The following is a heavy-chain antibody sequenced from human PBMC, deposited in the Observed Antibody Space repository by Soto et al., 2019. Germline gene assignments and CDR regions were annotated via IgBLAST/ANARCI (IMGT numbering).Heavy chain of an antibody. CDR2: ISAYNGNT. V-gene: IGHV1-18*01. D-gene: IGHD1-26*01. CDR3: ARGPSGSYFHYSYGMDV. CDR1: GYAFTSYG. J-gene: IGHJ6*02. Sequence: ASVKVSCKASGYAFTSYGISWVRQAPGQGLEWMGWISAYNGNTNYAQKLQGRVTMTTDTSTSTAYMELRSLSSDDTAVYYCARGPSGSYFHYSYGMDVWGQGTTVTVSS.